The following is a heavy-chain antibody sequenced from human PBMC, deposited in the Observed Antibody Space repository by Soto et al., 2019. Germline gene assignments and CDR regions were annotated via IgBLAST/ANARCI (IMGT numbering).Heavy chain of an antibody. J-gene: IGHJ4*02. CDR1: GDSIGSGAGTYS. CDR3: ARATVIRGVEFDH. D-gene: IGHD3-10*01. V-gene: IGHV4-31*03. CDR2: VYYTGTT. Sequence: QVQLQESGPGLVKPSQTLSLTCTVSGDSIGSGAGTYSWNWIRQLPGKGLEWIGNVYYTGTTYYNPSLKSRVSTSVDTSKNQLSLRLSSVTAADTPVYYCARATVIRGVEFDHWGQGTLLTVSS.